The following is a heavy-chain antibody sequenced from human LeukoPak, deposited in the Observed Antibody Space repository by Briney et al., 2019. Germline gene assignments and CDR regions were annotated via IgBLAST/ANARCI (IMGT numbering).Heavy chain of an antibody. V-gene: IGHV3-30*04. CDR2: ISYDGSNK. D-gene: IGHD3-16*01. CDR3: ARDQQLGGHSYYYYGMDV. CDR1: GFTFSSYA. J-gene: IGHJ6*02. Sequence: GGSLRLSCAASGFTFSSYAMHWVRQAPGKGLEWVAVISYDGSNKYYAGSVKGRFTISRDNSKNTLYLQMNSLRADDTAIYYCARDQQLGGHSYYYYGMDVWGQGTTVTVSS.